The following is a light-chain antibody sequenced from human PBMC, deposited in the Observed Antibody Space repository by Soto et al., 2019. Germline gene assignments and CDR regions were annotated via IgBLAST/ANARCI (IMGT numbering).Light chain of an antibody. CDR2: DAS. V-gene: IGKV3-11*01. J-gene: IGKJ1*01. Sequence: EIVLTQSPATLSLSPGERATLSCRASQSVGSYFAWNQQKPGQAPRLLIYDASNRATGIPARFSGSGSGTDFTLPISSLEPDDFAVYYCQQRGNWPVTFGQGTRVDIK. CDR3: QQRGNWPVT. CDR1: QSVGSY.